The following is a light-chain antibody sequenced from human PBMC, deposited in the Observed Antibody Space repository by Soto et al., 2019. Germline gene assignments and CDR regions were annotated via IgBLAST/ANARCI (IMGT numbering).Light chain of an antibody. Sequence: DIQMTQSPSSLSASVGDRVTITCQASQDISNFLNWYQQKPGKAPKLLIYDASNLETGVPSRFIGSGSGTDFTFNISSLQPEDIATYYCQQYDNLPFTFGPGTKVDIK. CDR2: DAS. CDR3: QQYDNLPFT. CDR1: QDISNF. V-gene: IGKV1-33*01. J-gene: IGKJ3*01.